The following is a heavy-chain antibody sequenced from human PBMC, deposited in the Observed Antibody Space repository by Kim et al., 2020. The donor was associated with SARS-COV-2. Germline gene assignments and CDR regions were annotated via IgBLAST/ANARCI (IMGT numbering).Heavy chain of an antibody. CDR2: ISGSGGST. J-gene: IGHJ4*02. Sequence: GGSLRLSCAASGFTFSSYAISWVRQAPGKGLEWVSAISGSGGSTYYADSVKGRFTISRDNSKNTLYLQMNSLRAEDTAVYYCATAYYDILTGYEDPDDYWGQGTLVTVSS. V-gene: IGHV3-23*01. D-gene: IGHD3-9*01. CDR1: GFTFSSYA. CDR3: ATAYYDILTGYEDPDDY.